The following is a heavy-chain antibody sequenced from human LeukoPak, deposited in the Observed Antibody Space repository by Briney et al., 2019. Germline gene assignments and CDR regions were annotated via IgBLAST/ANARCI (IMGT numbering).Heavy chain of an antibody. J-gene: IGHJ6*02. Sequence: PSETLSLTCTVSGGSISSYYWSWIRQPAGKGLEWIGRIYTSGSTNYNPSLKSRVTMSVDTSKNQFSLKLSSVTAADTAVYYCARFAGDIVVVPAASYYYYGMDVWGQGTTVTVSS. CDR3: ARFAGDIVVVPAASYYYYGMDV. CDR2: IYTSGST. V-gene: IGHV4-4*07. D-gene: IGHD2-2*01. CDR1: GGSISSYY.